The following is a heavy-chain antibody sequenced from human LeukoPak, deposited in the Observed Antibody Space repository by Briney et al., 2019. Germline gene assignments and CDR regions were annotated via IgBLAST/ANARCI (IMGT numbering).Heavy chain of an antibody. D-gene: IGHD3-10*01. J-gene: IGHJ6*02. CDR2: VNWDGDKS. V-gene: IGHV3-43*01. CDR3: AKGSTLYPYGMDV. Sequence: GGSLRLSCAAFGFAFSTYNMHWVRQPPGKGLEWVSLVNWDGDKSYYADSVRGRFTASRDNSKNSLYLQMNSLRPEDTALYYCAKGSTLYPYGMDVWGQGTTVTVSS. CDR1: GFAFSTYN.